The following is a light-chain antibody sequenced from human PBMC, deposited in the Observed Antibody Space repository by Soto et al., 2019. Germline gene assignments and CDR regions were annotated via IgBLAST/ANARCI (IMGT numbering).Light chain of an antibody. Sequence: QSVLTQPASVSGSPGQSITISCTGTSSDVGGYKYVSWYQQHPGKAPKLLIYEVSNRPSGISNRFSASKSGNAASLTISGLQPDDEADYYCTSYSSGSTLYVFGTGTKVTVL. CDR2: EVS. CDR1: SSDVGGYKY. J-gene: IGLJ1*01. CDR3: TSYSSGSTLYV. V-gene: IGLV2-14*01.